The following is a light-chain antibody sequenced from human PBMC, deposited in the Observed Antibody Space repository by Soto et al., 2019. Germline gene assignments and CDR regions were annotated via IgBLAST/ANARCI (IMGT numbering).Light chain of an antibody. CDR2: DAS. Sequence: EIVLTLSPATLSLSTGERATLSCRASQSVSSYLAWYQQKPGQAPRLLIYDASNRATGIPARFSGSGSGTDFTLTISSLEPEDFAVYYCQQRSNWPLITFGQGTRLEIK. J-gene: IGKJ5*01. CDR3: QQRSNWPLIT. V-gene: IGKV3-11*01. CDR1: QSVSSY.